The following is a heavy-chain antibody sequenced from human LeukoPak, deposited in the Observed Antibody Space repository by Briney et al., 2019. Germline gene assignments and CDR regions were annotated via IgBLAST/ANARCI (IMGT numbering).Heavy chain of an antibody. J-gene: IGHJ6*02. CDR1: GYTFTSYG. CDR3: ARVSMDSSGYYYWSNHYGMDV. CDR2: ISAYNGNT. D-gene: IGHD3-22*01. Sequence: GASVKVSCKASGYTFTSYGISWVRQAPGQGLEWMGWISAYNGNTNYAQRLQGRVTMTTDTSTSTAYMELRSLRSDDTAVYYCARVSMDSSGYYYWSNHYGMDVWGQGTTVTASS. V-gene: IGHV1-18*01.